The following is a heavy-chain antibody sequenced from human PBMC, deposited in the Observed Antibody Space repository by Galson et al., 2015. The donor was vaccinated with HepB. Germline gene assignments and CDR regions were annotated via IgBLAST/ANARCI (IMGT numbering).Heavy chain of an antibody. V-gene: IGHV1-69*04. CDR1: GGTFSSYA. CDR3: ARDCPIVVVPAAHGRWFDP. Sequence: SVKVSCKASGGTFSSYAISWVRQAPGQGLEWMGRTIPILGIANYAQKFQGRVTITADKSTSTAYMELSSLRSEDTAVYYCARDCPIVVVPAAHGRWFDPWGQGTLVTVSS. CDR2: TIPILGIA. D-gene: IGHD2-2*01. J-gene: IGHJ5*02.